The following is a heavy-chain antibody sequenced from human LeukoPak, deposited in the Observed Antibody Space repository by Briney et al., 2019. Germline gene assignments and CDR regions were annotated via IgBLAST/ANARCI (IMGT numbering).Heavy chain of an antibody. CDR3: AGSGSYYDYYYYGMDV. CDR1: GFPFSSYA. Sequence: GGSLRLSCAASGFPFSSYAMSWVRQAPGKGLEWVSAISGSGGSTYYADSVKGRFTISRDNSKNTLYLQMSSLRAEDTAVYYCAGSGSYYDYYYYGMDVWGKGTTVTVSS. D-gene: IGHD3-10*01. CDR2: ISGSGGST. V-gene: IGHV3-23*01. J-gene: IGHJ6*04.